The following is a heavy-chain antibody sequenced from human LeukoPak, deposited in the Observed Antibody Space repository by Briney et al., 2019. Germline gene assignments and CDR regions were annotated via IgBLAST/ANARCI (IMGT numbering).Heavy chain of an antibody. V-gene: IGHV5-51*01. D-gene: IGHD2-2*02. J-gene: IGHJ3*02. CDR3: ARPYCSSTSCYSYDAFDI. CDR1: GYSFTSYW. Sequence: GESLKISCKGSGYSFTSYWIGWVRQMPGKGLEWMGIIYPGDSDTRYSPSFQGQVTISADKSISTAYLQWSSLKASDTAMYYCARPYCSSTSCYSYDAFDIWGQGTMVIVSS. CDR2: IYPGDSDT.